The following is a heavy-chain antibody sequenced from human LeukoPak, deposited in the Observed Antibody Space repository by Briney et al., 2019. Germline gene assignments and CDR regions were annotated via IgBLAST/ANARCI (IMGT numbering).Heavy chain of an antibody. Sequence: PGESLRLSCAASGFTFSSYWLTWVRQAPGKGLEWVANIKQDGSEKYYVDSVKGRFTISRDNVKNSLYLQMNSLGDEDTAVYYCARRGTSSSWAHFDYWGQGTLVTVSS. J-gene: IGHJ4*02. CDR1: GFTFSSYW. CDR3: ARRGTSSSWAHFDY. D-gene: IGHD6-13*01. CDR2: IKQDGSEK. V-gene: IGHV3-7*05.